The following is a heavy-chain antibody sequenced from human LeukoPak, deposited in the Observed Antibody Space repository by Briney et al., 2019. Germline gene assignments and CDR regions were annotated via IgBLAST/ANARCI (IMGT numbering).Heavy chain of an antibody. Sequence: PGRSLRLSCVASGFMFSDHAFHWVRQSPDKGLEWVALIGSDGSKEYYADSVQGRFTFSRENSKNTLFLQMNTLRADDTAVYFCARQMTSTRLFDSWGQGTLVTVSS. CDR1: GFMFSDHA. D-gene: IGHD5/OR15-5a*01. CDR3: ARQMTSTRLFDS. CDR2: IGSDGSKE. V-gene: IGHV3-30*04. J-gene: IGHJ4*02.